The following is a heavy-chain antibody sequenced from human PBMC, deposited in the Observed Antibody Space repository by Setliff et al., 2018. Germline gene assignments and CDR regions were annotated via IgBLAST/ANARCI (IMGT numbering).Heavy chain of an antibody. D-gene: IGHD2-15*01. J-gene: IGHJ4*02. Sequence: ASVKVSCKASGYTFTNYGITWVRQAPGQGLEWMGWINNYNFNTNYAQKLQGRVTMTTDTSTSTAYMEVTSLRSEDTAVYYCARDGAYCSGGSCYSFDYWGQGTPVTVSS. CDR3: ARDGAYCSGGSCYSFDY. V-gene: IGHV1-18*01. CDR1: GYTFTNYG. CDR2: INNYNFNT.